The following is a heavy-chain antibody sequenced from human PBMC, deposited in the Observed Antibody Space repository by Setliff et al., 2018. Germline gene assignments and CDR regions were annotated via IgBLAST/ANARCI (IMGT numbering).Heavy chain of an antibody. D-gene: IGHD6-13*01. CDR2: INSDGSTT. J-gene: IGHJ6*01. CDR3: VSWLYYYYFGVDV. V-gene: IGHV3-74*01. Sequence: GGSLSPSCPPPGLTVSTYWMHWVRQAPGKGLVWVSRINSDGSTTSYADSVKGRFTISRDNTKNTLYLKMNSLRAEDTAVYYCVSWLYYYYFGVDVWGEGTTVTVSS. CDR1: GLTVSTYW.